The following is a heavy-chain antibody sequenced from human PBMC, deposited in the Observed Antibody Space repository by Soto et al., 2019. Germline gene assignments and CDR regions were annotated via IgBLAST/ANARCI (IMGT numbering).Heavy chain of an antibody. J-gene: IGHJ6*03. CDR2: ISSNGVGT. D-gene: IGHD6-6*01. CDR3: ASRARPDFYYMDV. CDR1: GFTLSGYA. V-gene: IGHV3-64*01. Sequence: EVQLAESGGGLAQPGGSLRLSCAASGFTLSGYAMDWVRQAPGKGLEYVSGISSNGVGTYYANSVQGRFTISRDNSKNTLYLQMGSLRPEDMAVYYCASRARPDFYYMDVWGKGTTVIVSS.